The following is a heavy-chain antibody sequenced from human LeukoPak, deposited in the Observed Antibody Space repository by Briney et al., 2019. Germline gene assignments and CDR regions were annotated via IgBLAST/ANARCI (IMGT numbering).Heavy chain of an antibody. CDR3: SRGGGYYDRSAKYFIRPPEY. Sequence: ASVKVSCKASGYTFSSYDINWARQATGQGLEWMGWMNPHSGDTGFAQKSKGRVTMTRDTSINTAYMDLGSLSSEDTAVYYCSRGGGYYDRSAKYFIRPPEYWGQGTLVTVSS. V-gene: IGHV1-8*01. CDR2: MNPHSGDT. D-gene: IGHD3-22*01. CDR1: GYTFSSYD. J-gene: IGHJ4*02.